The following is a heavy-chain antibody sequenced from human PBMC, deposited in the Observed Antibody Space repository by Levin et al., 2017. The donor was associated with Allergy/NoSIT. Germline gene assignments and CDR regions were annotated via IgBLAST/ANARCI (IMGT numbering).Heavy chain of an antibody. D-gene: IGHD5-18*01. CDR1: GYTFTSYD. CDR2: MNPNSGNT. J-gene: IGHJ6*02. CDR3: ARGPGYSYFSYYYYGMDV. V-gene: IGHV1-8*01. Sequence: GESLKISCKASGYTFTSYDINWVRQATGQGLEWMGWMNPNSGNTGYAQKFQGRVTMTRNTSISTAYMELSSLRSEDTAVYYCARGPGYSYFSYYYYGMDVWGQGTTVTVSS.